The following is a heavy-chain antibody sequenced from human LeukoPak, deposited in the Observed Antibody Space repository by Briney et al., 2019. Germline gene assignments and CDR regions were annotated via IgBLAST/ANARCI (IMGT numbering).Heavy chain of an antibody. J-gene: IGHJ6*03. Sequence: PSETLSLTCAFYGGSFSGYYWSWICHPPGKGREWIGEINHSGSTNYNPSLKSRVTISVDTSKNQFPLKLSSVTSADTAVYYCASILRYSGHYYYMDVWGKGTTVTVSS. CDR3: ASILRYSGHYYYMDV. D-gene: IGHD1-1*01. CDR2: INHSGST. V-gene: IGHV4-34*01. CDR1: GGSFSGYY.